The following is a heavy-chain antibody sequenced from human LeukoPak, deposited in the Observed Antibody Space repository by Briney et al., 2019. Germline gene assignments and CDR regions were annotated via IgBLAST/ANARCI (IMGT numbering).Heavy chain of an antibody. V-gene: IGHV3-7*02. D-gene: IGHD2-15*01. J-gene: IGHJ4*02. CDR1: GFPFSSLW. CDR3: ATRTAAAATSPYFFDY. Sequence: GGPLRLSCAASGFPFSSLWMIWLRQARGEGLVWVANIRQDGSVKYYVDSVKGRFTSSKYNDKNSLNLQMNSLRFEDTAVYYCATRTAAAATSPYFFDYWGQGTLVTVSS. CDR2: IRQDGSVK.